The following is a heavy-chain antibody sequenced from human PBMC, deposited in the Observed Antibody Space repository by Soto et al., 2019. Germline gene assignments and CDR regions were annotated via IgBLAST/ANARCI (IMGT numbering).Heavy chain of an antibody. Sequence: QVQLVQSGAEVKKPGASVKVSCKASGYTFTSYSMHWVRQAPGQRLEWMGWFNAGSGNTKYSQKFQDRVTITRDTYATTAYMELSSLRYEDTAVYYCARESTRTTAPDYWGQGTLVTVSS. V-gene: IGHV1-3*01. D-gene: IGHD4-17*01. CDR2: FNAGSGNT. CDR1: GYTFTSYS. CDR3: ARESTRTTAPDY. J-gene: IGHJ4*02.